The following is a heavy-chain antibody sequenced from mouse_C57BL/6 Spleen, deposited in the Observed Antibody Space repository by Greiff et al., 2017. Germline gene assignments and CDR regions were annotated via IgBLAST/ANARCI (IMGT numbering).Heavy chain of an antibody. CDR2: IDPANGNT. V-gene: IGHV14-3*01. CDR3: ARDYDNYYYAMGY. Sequence: EVQLVESVAELVRPGASVKLSCTASGFNIKNTYMHWVKQRPEQGLEWIGRIDPANGNTKYAPKFQGKATITAATASNTAYLQLISLTSEDTAIYYYARDYDNYYYAMGYWGQGTSVTVSS. CDR1: GFNIKNTY. D-gene: IGHD2-1*01. J-gene: IGHJ4*01.